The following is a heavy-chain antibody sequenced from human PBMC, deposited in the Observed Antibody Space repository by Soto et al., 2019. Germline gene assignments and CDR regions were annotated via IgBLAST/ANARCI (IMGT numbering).Heavy chain of an antibody. CDR2: IRPDNGNT. J-gene: IGHJ1*01. V-gene: IGHV1-18*01. CDR1: GYTFSTSG. D-gene: IGHD1-20*01. Sequence: ASVKVSCKASGYTFSTSGISWVRQAPGQGLDWVVWIRPDNGNTKSAQRLQGRVTLTTDTSASTAYMELRSLTSDDTAMYYCARDTESNRYNAWGQGTLVNAPQ. CDR3: ARDTESNRYNA.